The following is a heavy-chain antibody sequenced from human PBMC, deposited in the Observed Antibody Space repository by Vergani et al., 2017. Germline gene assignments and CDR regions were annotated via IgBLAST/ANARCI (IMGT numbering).Heavy chain of an antibody. D-gene: IGHD3-16*02. CDR3: ARDGAGYYDYVWGSYRMLDN. Sequence: QVQLVQSGAEVKKPGASVKVSCKASGYTFTGYYMHWVRQAPGQGLEWMGWINPNSGGTNYAQKLQGRVTMTTDTSTRTAYMDLRSLTSDDTAVYYCARDGAGYYDYVWGSYRMLDNWGQGTLVTVSS. J-gene: IGHJ4*02. V-gene: IGHV1-2*02. CDR1: GYTFTGYY. CDR2: INPNSGGT.